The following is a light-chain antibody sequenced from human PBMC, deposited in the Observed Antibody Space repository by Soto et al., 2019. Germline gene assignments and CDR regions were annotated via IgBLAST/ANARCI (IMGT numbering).Light chain of an antibody. V-gene: IGKV1-17*01. CDR2: AAS. CDR3: LQHNSYPQT. Sequence: DIQMTQSPSSLCATVGDRVTITCRASQGIRDGLGWYQQKPGKAPKRLIYAASSLQSGVPSRFSGSGSGTEFTLTISSPQPDDFATYYCLQHNSYPQTFGQGTKVEIK. J-gene: IGKJ1*01. CDR1: QGIRDG.